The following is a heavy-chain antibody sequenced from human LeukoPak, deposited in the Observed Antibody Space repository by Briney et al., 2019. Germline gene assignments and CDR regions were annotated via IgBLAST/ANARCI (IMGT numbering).Heavy chain of an antibody. J-gene: IGHJ4*02. CDR3: ARRGDGSSWFSDY. Sequence: SETLSLTCAVSGGSISSSIWWSWVRQSPGKGLEWIGEIYHSGTTNYNPSLKSRVTISLDKSKNQFSLRLSSVTAADTAVYYCARRGDGSSWFSDYWGQGTLVTVSS. D-gene: IGHD6-13*01. CDR2: IYHSGTT. CDR1: GGSISSSIW. V-gene: IGHV4-4*02.